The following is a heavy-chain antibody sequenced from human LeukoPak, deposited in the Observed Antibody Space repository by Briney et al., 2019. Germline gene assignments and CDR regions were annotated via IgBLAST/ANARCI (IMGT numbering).Heavy chain of an antibody. Sequence: GGSLRLSCAVSRFTLRSYWMSWVRQAPGKGLEWLTNISQDGSEKYYVGSVKGRFTISRDDANNSLYLQMNSLRAEDTAVYYCVRGVGSSSPYWGQGTLVTVSS. J-gene: IGHJ4*02. D-gene: IGHD6-6*01. CDR1: RFTLRSYW. V-gene: IGHV3-7*01. CDR2: ISQDGSEK. CDR3: VRGVGSSSPY.